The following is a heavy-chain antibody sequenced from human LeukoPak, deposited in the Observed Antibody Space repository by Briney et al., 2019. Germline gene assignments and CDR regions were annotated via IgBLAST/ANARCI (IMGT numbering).Heavy chain of an antibody. CDR3: ASPMTKVTTGKSVD. CDR1: GFTFSSYS. V-gene: IGHV3-21*01. Sequence: PGGSLRLSCAASGFTFSSYSMNWVRQAPGKGLEWVSSISSSSSYIYYADSVKGRFTISRDNAKNSLYLQMNSLRAEDTAVYYCASPMTKVTTGKSVDWGQGTLVTVSS. J-gene: IGHJ4*02. D-gene: IGHD4-17*01. CDR2: ISSSSSYI.